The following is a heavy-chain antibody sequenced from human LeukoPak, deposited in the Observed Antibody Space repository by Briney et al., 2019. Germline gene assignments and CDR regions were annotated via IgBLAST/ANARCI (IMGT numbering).Heavy chain of an antibody. J-gene: IGHJ4*02. CDR3: AKTTVRVPLYYFDY. CDR1: GFTFSSYA. Sequence: PGGSLRLSCAASGFTFSSYAMHWVRQAPGKGLEWVAVISYDGSNKYYADSVKGRFTISRDNSKNTLYLQMNSLRAEDTAVYYCAKTTVRVPLYYFDYWGQGTLVTVSS. CDR2: ISYDGSNK. V-gene: IGHV3-30-3*02. D-gene: IGHD3-10*01.